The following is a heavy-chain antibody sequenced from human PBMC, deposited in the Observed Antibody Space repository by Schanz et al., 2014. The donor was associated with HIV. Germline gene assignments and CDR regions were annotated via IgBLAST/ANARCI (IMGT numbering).Heavy chain of an antibody. CDR3: ANSGYCISGICYTRGDGMDV. V-gene: IGHV3-30*18. D-gene: IGHD2-8*01. CDR2: ISYDGSNK. CDR1: GFTFSNFG. Sequence: QVQLVESGGGVVQPGMSLTLSCAASGFTFSNFGMHWVRQAPGKGLEWVAVISYDGSNKYYADSVKGRFTISRDISKNTLFLQMNSLRAEDTAVYYCANSGYCISGICYTRGDGMDVWGQGTTVTVSS. J-gene: IGHJ6*02.